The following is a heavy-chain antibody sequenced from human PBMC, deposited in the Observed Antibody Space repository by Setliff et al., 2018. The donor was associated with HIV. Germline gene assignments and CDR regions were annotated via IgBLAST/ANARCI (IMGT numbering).Heavy chain of an antibody. CDR3: ATSSRIYYYSYMDV. CDR1: GGTFSRYA. D-gene: IGHD2-2*01. J-gene: IGHJ6*03. CDR2: INPNSGGT. V-gene: IGHV1-18*01. Sequence: ASVKVSCKASGGTFSRYAINWVRQAPGQGLEWMGGINPNSGGTNYAQKLQGRVTMTTDTSTSTAYMELRSLRSDDTAVYYCATSSRIYYYSYMDVWGKGTTVTVSS.